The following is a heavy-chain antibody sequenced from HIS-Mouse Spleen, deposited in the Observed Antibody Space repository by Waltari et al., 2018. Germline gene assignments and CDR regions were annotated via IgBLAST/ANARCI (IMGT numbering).Heavy chain of an antibody. D-gene: IGHD3-9*01. CDR2: INHSGST. CDR1: GVSFSGYS. Sequence: QVQLQQWGAGLLKPSETLSLTCAVYGVSFSGYSWSWMRQSPGTGVEWIGEINHSGSTNYNPSLKSRVTISVDTSKNQFSLKLSSVTAADTAVYYCARGSGYDILTGYSHGWFDPWGQGTLVTVSS. V-gene: IGHV4-34*01. CDR3: ARGSGYDILTGYSHGWFDP. J-gene: IGHJ5*02.